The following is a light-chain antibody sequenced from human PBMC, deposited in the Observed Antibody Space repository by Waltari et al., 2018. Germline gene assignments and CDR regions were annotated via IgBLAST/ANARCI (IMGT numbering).Light chain of an antibody. CDR2: GNN. CDR1: SSNLEAGYE. Sequence: QSVLTQPPSVSGDPGQRVTISRTESSSNLEAGYEFYWYQQLPGTAPKLLIFGNNKRPSGVPDLFSGSKSGTSASLAITGLQAEDEADYYCQSYDNSLSGWIFGGGTKLTVL. V-gene: IGLV1-40*01. J-gene: IGLJ2*01. CDR3: QSYDNSLSGWI.